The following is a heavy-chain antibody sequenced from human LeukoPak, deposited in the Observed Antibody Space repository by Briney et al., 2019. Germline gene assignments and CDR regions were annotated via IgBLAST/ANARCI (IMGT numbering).Heavy chain of an antibody. CDR2: ISYDGSNK. CDR1: GFTFSSYA. V-gene: IGHV3-30-3*01. D-gene: IGHD3-3*01. Sequence: GGSLRLSCAASGFTFSSYAMHWVRQAPGKGLEWVAVISYDGSNKYYADSVKGRFTISRDNSKNTLYLQMNSLRAEDTAVYYCARGDLRFNYYYYYYMDVWGKGTTVTVSS. J-gene: IGHJ6*03. CDR3: ARGDLRFNYYYYYYMDV.